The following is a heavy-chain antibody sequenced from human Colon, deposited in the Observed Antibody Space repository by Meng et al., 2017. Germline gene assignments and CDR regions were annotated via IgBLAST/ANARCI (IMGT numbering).Heavy chain of an antibody. J-gene: IGHJ4*02. Sequence: GESLKISCAASGFTFSSYAMSWVRQAPGKGLEWVSAISGSGGSIYYADSVKGRFTISRDNSKNTLYLQMNSLRAEDTAVFYCAKDSRTDSSSSPCSGGSCYEDYWGQGTLVTVSS. CDR1: GFTFSSYA. V-gene: IGHV3-23*01. D-gene: IGHD2-15*01. CDR2: ISGSGGSI. CDR3: AKDSRTDSSSSPCSGGSCYEDY.